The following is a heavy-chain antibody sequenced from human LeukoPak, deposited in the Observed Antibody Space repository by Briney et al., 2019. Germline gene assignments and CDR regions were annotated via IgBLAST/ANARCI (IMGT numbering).Heavy chain of an antibody. J-gene: IGHJ4*02. CDR1: GYEFSDNY. Sequence: GASVKVSCKASGYEFSDNYIHWVRQAPGQGPEWMGWINPNSGETNSAQRFQGRVTMTRDTSISTAYMELNRLTSDDTAVYYCARTFDFWSGKPSDYWGQGTLVTVSS. CDR3: ARTFDFWSGKPSDY. V-gene: IGHV1-2*02. CDR2: INPNSGET. D-gene: IGHD3-3*01.